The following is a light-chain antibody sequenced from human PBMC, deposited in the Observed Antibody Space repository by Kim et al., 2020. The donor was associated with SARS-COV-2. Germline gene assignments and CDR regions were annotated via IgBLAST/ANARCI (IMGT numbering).Light chain of an antibody. V-gene: IGLV1-44*01. CDR3: AAWDDSLSGQL. J-gene: IGLJ3*02. Sequence: GQRVTISGYGSSSNTGRSAVHWFQQLPGTAPKLLIYATDKRPSGVPARFSGSKSGTSASLAISGLQSEDEADYYCAAWDDSLSGQLFGGGTQLTVL. CDR2: ATD. CDR1: SSNTGRSA.